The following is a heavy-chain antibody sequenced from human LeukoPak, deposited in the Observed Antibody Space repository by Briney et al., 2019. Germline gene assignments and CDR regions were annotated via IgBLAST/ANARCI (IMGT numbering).Heavy chain of an antibody. V-gene: IGHV4-34*01. CDR2: INHSGST. CDR3: AREYSWYGTGYFDY. CDR1: GGSFSGYY. Sequence: PSETLSLTCAVYGGSFSGYYWSWIRQPPGKGLEWIGEINHSGSTNYNPSLKSRVTISVDTSKNQFSLKLSSVTAADTAVYYCAREYSWYGTGYFDYWGQGTLVTVSS. D-gene: IGHD6-13*01. J-gene: IGHJ4*02.